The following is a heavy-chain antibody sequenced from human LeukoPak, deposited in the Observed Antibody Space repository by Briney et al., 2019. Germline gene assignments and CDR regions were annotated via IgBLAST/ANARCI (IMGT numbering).Heavy chain of an antibody. J-gene: IGHJ5*02. CDR1: GYTLTELS. Sequence: ASVKVSCKVSGYTLTELSMHWVRQAPGQGLEWMGWINAYNGNTNYAQKLQGRVTMTTDTSTSTAYMELSSLRSDDTAVYYCARGARGRWLQSGNWFDPWGQGTLVTVSS. CDR2: INAYNGNT. CDR3: ARGARGRWLQSGNWFDP. D-gene: IGHD5-24*01. V-gene: IGHV1-18*01.